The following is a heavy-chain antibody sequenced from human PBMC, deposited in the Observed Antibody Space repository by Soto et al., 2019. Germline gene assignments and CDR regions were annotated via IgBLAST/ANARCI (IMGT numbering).Heavy chain of an antibody. J-gene: IGHJ4*02. CDR1: GGTFSSYA. CDR2: IIPIFGTA. V-gene: IGHV1-69*13. Sequence: SVKVSCKASGGTFSSYAISWVRQAPGQGLEWMGGIIPIFGTANYAQKFQGRVTITADESTSTAYMELSSLRSEDTAVYYCARDGRDGYYFDYWGQGTLVTSPQ. D-gene: IGHD2-15*01. CDR3: ARDGRDGYYFDY.